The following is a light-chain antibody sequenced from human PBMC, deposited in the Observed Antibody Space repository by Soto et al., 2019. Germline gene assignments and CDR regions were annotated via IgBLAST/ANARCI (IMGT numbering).Light chain of an antibody. Sequence: QSVLTQPPSVSAAPGQKVTISCSGSSSNIGHNYVSWYQQLPGTAPKLLIYDNNKRPSGIPDRFSGSKSGTSATLGITGLQTGDEADDYCGTWDSSLSAYVFGTGTKVTVL. CDR1: SSNIGHNY. J-gene: IGLJ1*01. CDR2: DNN. CDR3: GTWDSSLSAYV. V-gene: IGLV1-51*01.